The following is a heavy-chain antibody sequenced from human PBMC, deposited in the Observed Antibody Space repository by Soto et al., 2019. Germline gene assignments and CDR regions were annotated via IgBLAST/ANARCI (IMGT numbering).Heavy chain of an antibody. CDR1: GGSISSSSYY. D-gene: IGHD3-9*01. CDR2: IYYSRST. V-gene: IGHV4-39*07. Sequence: PSETLSLTCTVSGGSISSSSYYWGWIRQPLGKGLEWIGSIYYSRSTYYNPSLKSRVTISVDTSKNQFSLKLSPVTAADTAVYYCARGLENELRYKFDPWGQGTLVTVSS. J-gene: IGHJ5*02. CDR3: ARGLENELRYKFDP.